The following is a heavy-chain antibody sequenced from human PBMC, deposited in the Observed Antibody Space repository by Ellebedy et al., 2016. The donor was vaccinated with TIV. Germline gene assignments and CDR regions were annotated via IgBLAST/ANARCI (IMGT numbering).Heavy chain of an antibody. CDR1: GGSFSGYY. V-gene: IGHV4-34*01. Sequence: MPSETLSLTCAVYGGSFSGYYWSWIRQPPGKGLEWIGEITHSGSTNYNPSLKSRVTVSVDTSKNQFSLKLSSVTAADTAVYYCARILRGGSNGDYFDYWGQGTQVTASS. CDR3: ARILRGGSNGDYFDY. CDR2: ITHSGST. J-gene: IGHJ4*02. D-gene: IGHD3-3*01.